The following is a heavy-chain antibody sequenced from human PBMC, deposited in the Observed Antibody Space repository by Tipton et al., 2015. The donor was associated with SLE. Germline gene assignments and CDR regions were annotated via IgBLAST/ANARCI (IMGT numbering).Heavy chain of an antibody. CDR2: IYHSGNT. Sequence: TLSLTCAVSDYSISSGYYWGWIRQPPGKGLEWIGYIYHSGNTYYNPSLKSRVTISVDTSKTHFSLRLSSVTAADTAVYYCARCRRAAFDIWGQGTMVTVSS. CDR3: ARCRRAAFDI. V-gene: IGHV4-38-2*01. CDR1: DYSISSGYY. J-gene: IGHJ3*02.